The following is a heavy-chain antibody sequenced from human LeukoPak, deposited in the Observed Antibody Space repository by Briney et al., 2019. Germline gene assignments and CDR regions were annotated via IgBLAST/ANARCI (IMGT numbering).Heavy chain of an antibody. D-gene: IGHD3-22*01. V-gene: IGHV3-30*02. Sequence: GGSLRLSCAASGFSLKNYGMHWVRKAPGKGLEWVTFIRNDGSNDYYADSVKGRFTISRDNSKNTVYLQMNSLRVDDTAVYYCVKDGNSGYWSQSLDDWGQGTLVTVS. CDR2: IRNDGSND. J-gene: IGHJ4*02. CDR1: GFSLKNYG. CDR3: VKDGNSGYWSQSLDD.